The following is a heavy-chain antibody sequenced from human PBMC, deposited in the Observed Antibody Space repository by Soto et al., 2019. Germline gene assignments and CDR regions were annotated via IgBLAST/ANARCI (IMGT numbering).Heavy chain of an antibody. D-gene: IGHD2-21*01. J-gene: IGHJ6*03. CDR1: GFTFSSYI. Sequence: PGGSLRLSCAASGFTFSSYIMNWVRQAPGKGLEWVSSISSSSSYIYYADSVKGRFTISRDNSKNTLYLQMNSLRAEDTAVYYCAKGQAYCGGDCSKRNNYYYYYMDVWGKGTTVTVSS. V-gene: IGHV3-21*04. CDR3: AKGQAYCGGDCSKRNNYYYYYMDV. CDR2: ISSSSSYI.